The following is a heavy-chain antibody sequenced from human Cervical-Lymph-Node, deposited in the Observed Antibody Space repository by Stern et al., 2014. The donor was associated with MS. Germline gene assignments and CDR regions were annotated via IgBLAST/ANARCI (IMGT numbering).Heavy chain of an antibody. CDR3: ARGRGGSYPDFDF. CDR2: TRNKANSNTA. V-gene: IGHV3-72*01. Sequence: EVHLVESGGGLVQPGGSLRLSCAASGFTFSDHYMDWVRQAPGQGLEWVARTRNKANSNTAESPASVKGRFTVSRDDSENSLYLQMNSLKTEDTAVYYCARGRGGSYPDFDFWGQGTLVTVSS. CDR1: GFTFSDHY. D-gene: IGHD1-26*01. J-gene: IGHJ4*02.